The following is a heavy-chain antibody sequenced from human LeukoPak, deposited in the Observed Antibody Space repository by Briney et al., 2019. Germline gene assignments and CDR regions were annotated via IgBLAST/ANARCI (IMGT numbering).Heavy chain of an antibody. V-gene: IGHV4-34*01. Sequence: PSETLSLTCAVYGGSFSGYYWSWIRQPPGKGLEWIGEINHSGSTNYNPSLKSRVTISVDTSKNQFSLKLSSVTAADTAVYYCARQYYYDSSGYDAFDIWGQGTMVTVSS. CDR3: ARQYYYDSSGYDAFDI. D-gene: IGHD3-22*01. CDR1: GGSFSGYY. J-gene: IGHJ3*02. CDR2: INHSGST.